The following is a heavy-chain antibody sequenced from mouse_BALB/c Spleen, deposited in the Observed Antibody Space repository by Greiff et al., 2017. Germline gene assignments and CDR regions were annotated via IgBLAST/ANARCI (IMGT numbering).Heavy chain of an antibody. CDR2: FYPGSGSI. CDR3: ARLAVEGYFDY. CDR1: GYTFTEYI. V-gene: IGHV1-62-2*01. Sequence: VHLVESGAGLVKPGASVKLSCKASGYTFTEYIIHWVKQRSGQGLEWIGWFYPGSGSIKYNEKFKDKATLTADKSSSTVYMELSRLTSEDSAVYFCARLAVEGYFDYWGQGTTLTVSS. D-gene: IGHD1-1*01. J-gene: IGHJ2*01.